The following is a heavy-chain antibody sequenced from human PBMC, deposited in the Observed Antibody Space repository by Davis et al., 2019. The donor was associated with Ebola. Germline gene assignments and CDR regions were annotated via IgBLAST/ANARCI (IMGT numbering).Heavy chain of an antibody. CDR1: GIIFTSTA. D-gene: IGHD6-19*01. V-gene: IGHV3-30*18. J-gene: IGHJ4*02. Sequence: GESLKISCAVSGIIFTSTAMHWVRQAPGKGLEWVAVISYDGSNKYYADSVKGRFTISRDNSKNTLYLQMNSLRAEDTAVYYCAKCKGEAVAGIPVGRYWGQGTLVTVSS. CDR2: ISYDGSNK. CDR3: AKCKGEAVAGIPVGRY.